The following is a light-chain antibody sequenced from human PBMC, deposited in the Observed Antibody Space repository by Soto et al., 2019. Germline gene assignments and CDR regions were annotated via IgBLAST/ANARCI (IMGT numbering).Light chain of an antibody. CDR1: QSVNSN. CDR2: GAS. V-gene: IGKV3-15*01. J-gene: IGKJ1*01. CDR3: QQYVTSPWA. Sequence: EIVMTQSPATLSVSPGERATLSCRASQSVNSNLAWYQQKPGQAPRLLIYGASTRATGISVRFSGSGSGTEFTLTISSLQPEDFAVYYCQQYVTSPWAFGQGTKVAIE.